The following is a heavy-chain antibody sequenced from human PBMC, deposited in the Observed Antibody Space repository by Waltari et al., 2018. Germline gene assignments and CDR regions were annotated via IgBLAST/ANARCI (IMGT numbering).Heavy chain of an antibody. Sequence: QVQLVQSGAEVKKPGASVKVSCKASGYTFTGYSIHWVRQAPGQGLEWMGWIKPNSGGANDAQKFQGRVTMTRDTSISTAYMELSRLRSDDTAVYYCARANVDVASNRIDYWGQVALVAV. D-gene: IGHD5-12*01. CDR2: IKPNSGGA. CDR1: GYTFTGYS. V-gene: IGHV1-2*02. CDR3: ARANVDVASNRIDY. J-gene: IGHJ4*02.